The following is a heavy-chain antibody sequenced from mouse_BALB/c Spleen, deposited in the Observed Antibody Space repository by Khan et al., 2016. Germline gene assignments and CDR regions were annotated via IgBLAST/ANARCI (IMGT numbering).Heavy chain of an antibody. V-gene: IGHV1-80*01. J-gene: IGHJ4*01. CDR2: IYPGDGDT. D-gene: IGHD4-1*01. CDR3: AKLTGTSAAMDY. CDR1: GYAFSSYW. Sequence: QVQLKESGAELVRPGSSVKISCKASGYAFSSYWMNWVKQRPGQGLEWIGQIYPGDGDTNYHGKFKGKATLTADKSSSTAYMQLSSLTSEDSAGYFCAKLTGTSAAMDYWGPGTSVTVSS.